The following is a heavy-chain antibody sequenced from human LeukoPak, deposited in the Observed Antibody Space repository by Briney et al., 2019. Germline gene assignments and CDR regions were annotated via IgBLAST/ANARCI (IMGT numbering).Heavy chain of an antibody. Sequence: PSQTLSLTCTVSGGSISSGSYYWSWIRQPAGKGLEWIGRIYTSGSTNYNPSHKSRVSISVDTSKNQFSLKLSSVTAADTAVYYCARGGYCGGDCYFYYWGQGTLVTVSS. CDR3: ARGGYCGGDCYFYY. CDR2: IYTSGST. CDR1: GGSISSGSYY. V-gene: IGHV4-61*02. D-gene: IGHD2-21*02. J-gene: IGHJ4*02.